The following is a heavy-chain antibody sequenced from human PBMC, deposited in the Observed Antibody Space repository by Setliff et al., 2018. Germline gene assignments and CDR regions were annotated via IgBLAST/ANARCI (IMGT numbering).Heavy chain of an antibody. CDR2: IYWDDDK. J-gene: IGHJ4*02. D-gene: IGHD3-10*01. V-gene: IGHV2-5*02. CDR3: AHSAYYYGSGSYRAAELLDY. CDR1: GFSLSTSGVG. Sequence: SGPTLVNPTQTLTLTCTFSGFSLSTSGVGVGWIRQPPGKALEWLALIYWDDDKRYSPSLKSRLTITKDTSKNQVVLTMTNMDPVDTATYYCAHSAYYYGSGSYRAAELLDYWGQGTLVTVSS.